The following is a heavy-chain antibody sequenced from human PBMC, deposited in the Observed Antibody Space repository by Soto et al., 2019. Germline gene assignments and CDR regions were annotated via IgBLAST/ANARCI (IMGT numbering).Heavy chain of an antibody. V-gene: IGHV4-61*01. D-gene: IGHD3-3*01. J-gene: IGHJ4*02. CDR1: GGSFKRGIYS. Sequence: PPETLSLTCTVSGGSFKRGIYSWIWIRQPPGKGLEWIGYVYHTGRTSYNPSLKSRVPISMDTSKNQFSLNLDSVTAADTAAYFCARDFAYFDSWGQGTLVTVSS. CDR3: ARDFAYFDS. CDR2: VYHTGRT.